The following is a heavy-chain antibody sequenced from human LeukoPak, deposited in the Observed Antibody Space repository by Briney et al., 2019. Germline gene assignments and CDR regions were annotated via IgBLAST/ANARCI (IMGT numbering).Heavy chain of an antibody. V-gene: IGHV3-30*04. J-gene: IGHJ6*02. Sequence: GRSLRLSCAASGFTFSSYAMHWVRQAPGKGLEWVAVISYDGSNKYYADSVKGRFTISRDNSKNTLYLQMNSLRAEDTAVYYCARDRTFYSSSWSGYYHYGMDVWGQGTTVTVSS. CDR2: ISYDGSNK. CDR3: ARDRTFYSSSWSGYYHYGMDV. CDR1: GFTFSSYA. D-gene: IGHD6-13*01.